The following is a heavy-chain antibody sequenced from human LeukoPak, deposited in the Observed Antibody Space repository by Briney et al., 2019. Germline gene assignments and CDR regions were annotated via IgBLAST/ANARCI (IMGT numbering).Heavy chain of an antibody. J-gene: IGHJ5*02. CDR3: ARAGYRGQLLSYWVDP. CDR2: IYYSGST. D-gene: IGHD2-2*01. Sequence: SETLSHTRIVPGGSPCRGSYYWSWARQPPGRGLEWIGLIYYSGSTTYNPSLKSRVPISVDTSNNQFSRNLNSVTAAETAEYYWARAGYRGQLLSYWVDPWGQGTLVTVSS. CDR1: GGSPCRGSYY. V-gene: IGHV4-61*01.